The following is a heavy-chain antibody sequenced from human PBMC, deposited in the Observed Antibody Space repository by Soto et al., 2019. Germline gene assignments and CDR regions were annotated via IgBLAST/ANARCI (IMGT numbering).Heavy chain of an antibody. V-gene: IGHV5-51*01. J-gene: IGHJ6*02. D-gene: IGHD2-8*02. CDR2: IYPGDSET. CDR1: AYSFTKYW. CDR3: ARGGVNKEYYGMDV. Sequence: VDSLKISCKSSAYSFTKYWIGWVRQMPGKGLEWMGIIYPGDSETRYSPSFQGQVTISADKSISTAYLQWSSLKASDTATYYCARGGVNKEYYGMDVWGQGTTVTVSS.